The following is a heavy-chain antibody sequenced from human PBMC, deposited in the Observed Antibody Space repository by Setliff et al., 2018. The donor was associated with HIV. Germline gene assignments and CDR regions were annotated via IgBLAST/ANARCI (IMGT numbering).Heavy chain of an antibody. V-gene: IGHV4-34*01. J-gene: IGHJ5*02. CDR1: GFTFSAHG. CDR3: ARHDCGGDCSINWFDP. Sequence: PGGSLRLSCAASGFTFSAHGMHWVRQAPGKGLEWIGEISQSGTTHYNPSLKRRVTISLDTSKNQFSLKLASVTAADTAVYYCARHDCGGDCSINWFDPWGQGTLVTVSS. D-gene: IGHD2-21*02. CDR2: ISQSGTT.